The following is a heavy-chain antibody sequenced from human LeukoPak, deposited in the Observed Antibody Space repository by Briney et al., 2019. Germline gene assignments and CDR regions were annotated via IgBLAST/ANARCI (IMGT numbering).Heavy chain of an antibody. CDR1: GDSFTSYW. V-gene: IGHV5-51*01. CDR3: ARLPVTMPSFVFDY. D-gene: IGHD4-17*01. CDR2: IYPVDSDT. J-gene: IGHJ4*02. Sequence: GESLKISGKGSGDSFTSYWIGGVRQMPEKGLDGMGIIYPVDSDTRYSPSFQGQVTISAHNSISPAYLQWSSLTDSDPAMYYCARLPVTMPSFVFDYWGKGTLVTVSS.